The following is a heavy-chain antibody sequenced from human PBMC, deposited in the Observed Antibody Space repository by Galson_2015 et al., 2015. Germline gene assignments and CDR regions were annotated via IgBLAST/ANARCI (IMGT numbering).Heavy chain of an antibody. CDR1: GGSISSYY. D-gene: IGHD3-9*01. CDR3: AGRAYYDLLAGYYGIDS. V-gene: IGHV4-59*01. Sequence: ATLSLPCTVSGGSISSYYWSWMRQSPGKGLEWIASMYYSGSTNYNPSLKSRVTISLDTSENQFSLKLSSVTAADTAVYYCAGRAYYDLLAGYYGIDSWGQGTLVTVSS. J-gene: IGHJ4*02. CDR2: MYYSGST.